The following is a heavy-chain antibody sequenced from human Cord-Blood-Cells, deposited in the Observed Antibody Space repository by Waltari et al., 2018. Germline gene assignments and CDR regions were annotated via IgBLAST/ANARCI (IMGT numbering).Heavy chain of an antibody. Sequence: EVQLLESGGGLVQPGGSLSLSCPASGSTFSGYALIWVRQAPGKGLEWVSAISGSGGSTYYADSVKGRFTISRDNSKNTLYLQMNSLRAEDTAVYYCAKVKRQLVHYWGQGTLVTVSS. V-gene: IGHV3-23*01. D-gene: IGHD6-6*01. CDR1: GSTFSGYA. CDR3: AKVKRQLVHY. CDR2: ISGSGGST. J-gene: IGHJ4*02.